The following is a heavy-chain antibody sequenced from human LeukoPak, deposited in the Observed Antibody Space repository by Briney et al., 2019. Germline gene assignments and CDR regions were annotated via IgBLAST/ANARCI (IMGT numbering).Heavy chain of an antibody. CDR1: GFIFSTYS. V-gene: IGHV3-21*01. CDR3: ARDHSSGYYSHGPRLDY. D-gene: IGHD3-22*01. CDR2: ISSTSGNK. J-gene: IGHJ4*02. Sequence: KSGGSLRLSCTASGFIFSTYSMIWVRQTPGKGLEWVSSISSTSGNKYYADSVKGRFTISRDNSKNTLYLQMNSLRAEDTAVYYCARDHSSGYYSHGPRLDYWGQGTLVTVSS.